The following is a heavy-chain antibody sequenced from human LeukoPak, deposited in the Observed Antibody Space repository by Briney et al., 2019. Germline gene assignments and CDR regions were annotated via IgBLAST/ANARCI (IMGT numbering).Heavy chain of an antibody. CDR3: AKDVGNYYDGSGYLRTMRFDS. Sequence: HTGGSLRLSCAASGFTFNSSAMTWVRQAPGKGLEWVSAIRDSGAGTYYADSVKGRFTISRDNSKNTVYLQMNSLRAEDTAVYYCAKDVGNYYDGSGYLRTMRFDSWGQGTLVTVSS. J-gene: IGHJ4*02. V-gene: IGHV3-23*01. CDR1: GFTFNSSA. D-gene: IGHD3-22*01. CDR2: IRDSGAGT.